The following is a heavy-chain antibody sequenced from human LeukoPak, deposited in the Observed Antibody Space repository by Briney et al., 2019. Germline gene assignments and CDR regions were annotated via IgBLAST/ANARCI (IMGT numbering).Heavy chain of an antibody. CDR1: GFTFSSYW. D-gene: IGHD3-10*01. Sequence: GGSLRLSCAASGFTFSSYWMSWVRQAPGRGLEWVANIKGDGSEKYYVDSVKGRFTISRDNAKNSLYLQMNSLRAEDTAVYYCATSRDVSLWFGELHWGQGTLVTVPS. CDR3: ATSRDVSLWFGELH. CDR2: IKGDGSEK. V-gene: IGHV3-7*01. J-gene: IGHJ4*02.